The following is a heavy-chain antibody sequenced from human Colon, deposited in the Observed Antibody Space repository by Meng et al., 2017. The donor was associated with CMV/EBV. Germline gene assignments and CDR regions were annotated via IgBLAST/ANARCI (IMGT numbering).Heavy chain of an antibody. V-gene: IGHV4-38-2*02. CDR2: ISYSGPT. Sequence: SETLSLTCTVSGYSISGTYSWGCVRQPPGKGLEWIVAISYSGPTYYNPSLMSRLTMSVDTSENQFSLRRDSVTAADTAAYYCARWGGRWVDPPGFDYWGQGTLVTVSS. J-gene: IGHJ4*02. CDR1: GYSISGTYS. CDR3: ARWGGRWVDPPGFDY. D-gene: IGHD3-16*01.